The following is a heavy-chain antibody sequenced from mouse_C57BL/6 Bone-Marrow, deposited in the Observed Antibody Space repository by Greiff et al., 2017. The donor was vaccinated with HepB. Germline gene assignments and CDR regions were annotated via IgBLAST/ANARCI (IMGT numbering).Heavy chain of an antibody. CDR2: SRNKANDYTT. J-gene: IGHJ1*03. CDR3: ARGDYGSSHWYFDV. CDR1: GFTFSDFY. V-gene: IGHV7-1*01. Sequence: EVHLVESGGGLVQSGRSLRLSCATSGFTFSDFYMEWVRQAPGKGLEWIAASRNKANDYTTEYSASVKGRFIVSRDTSQSILYLQMNALRAEDTAIYYCARGDYGSSHWYFDVWGTGTTVTVSS. D-gene: IGHD1-1*01.